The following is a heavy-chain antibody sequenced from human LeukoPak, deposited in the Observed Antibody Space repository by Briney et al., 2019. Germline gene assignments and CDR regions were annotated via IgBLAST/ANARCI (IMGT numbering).Heavy chain of an antibody. CDR3: ARDPYNTILYRLAH. D-gene: IGHD3-10*01. J-gene: IGHJ4*02. CDR1: GFAFGTYA. Sequence: GASLRLFCAGSGFAFGTYAMSWVRQAPGVGLDWVSSISANGQATYYADSVEGRFTISRDNSESTLYLQLNSLRAEDTATYYCARDPYNTILYRLAHWGQGTLVTVSS. V-gene: IGHV3-23*01. CDR2: ISANGQAT.